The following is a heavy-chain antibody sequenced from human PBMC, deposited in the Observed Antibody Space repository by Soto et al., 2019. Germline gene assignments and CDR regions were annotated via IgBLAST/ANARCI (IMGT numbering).Heavy chain of an antibody. CDR2: ISDSGATT. D-gene: IGHD2-21*02. Sequence: ESGGGLVQPGGSLRLSCAASGFTFNSYAMSWVRQAPGRGLEWVSAISDSGATTFYIGSVKGRFTISRDNSKNTLYLQMNNLRAEDTAVYYCAKEDHAGVVVTTFDYWGQGTLVTVSS. CDR3: AKEDHAGVVVTTFDY. J-gene: IGHJ4*02. CDR1: GFTFNSYA. V-gene: IGHV3-23*01.